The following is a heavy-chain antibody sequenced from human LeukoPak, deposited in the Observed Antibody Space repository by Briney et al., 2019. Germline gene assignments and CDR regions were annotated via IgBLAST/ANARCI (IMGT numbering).Heavy chain of an antibody. CDR2: ISGSGGST. Sequence: GGSLRLSCAASGFTFSSYGMSWVRQAPGKGLEWVSAISGSGGSTYYADSVKGRFTISRDNSKNTLYLQMNSLRAEDTAVYYCASRSPNCSSTSCLYYYYYYMDVWGKGTTVTISS. CDR3: ASRSPNCSSTSCLYYYYYYMDV. D-gene: IGHD2-2*01. CDR1: GFTFSSYG. J-gene: IGHJ6*03. V-gene: IGHV3-23*01.